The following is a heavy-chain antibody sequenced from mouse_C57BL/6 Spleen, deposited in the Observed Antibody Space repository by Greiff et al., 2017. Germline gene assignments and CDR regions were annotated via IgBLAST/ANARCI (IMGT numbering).Heavy chain of an antibody. CDR3: ERDYGNYGYFDY. J-gene: IGHJ2*01. CDR2: IYPGSGST. Sequence: QVQLQQPGAELVKPGASVKMSCKASGYTFTSYWITWVKQRPGQGLEWIGDIYPGSGSTNYNEKFKSKATLTVDTSSSTAYMQLSSLTSEDSAVYYCERDYGNYGYFDYWGQGTTLTVSS. CDR1: GYTFTSYW. D-gene: IGHD2-1*01. V-gene: IGHV1-55*01.